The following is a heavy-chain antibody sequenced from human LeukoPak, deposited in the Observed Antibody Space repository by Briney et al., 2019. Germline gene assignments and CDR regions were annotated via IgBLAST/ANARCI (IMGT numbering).Heavy chain of an antibody. J-gene: IGHJ3*02. CDR1: GFTFSSYW. CDR2: IKQDGSEK. V-gene: IGHV3-7*01. D-gene: IGHD3-22*01. Sequence: GGSLRLSCAASGFTFSSYWMSWVRQAPGKGLEWVANIKQDGSEKYYVDSVEGRFTISRDNAKNSLYLQMNSLRAEDTAVYYCAREGITMIVKAFDIWGQGTMVTVSS. CDR3: AREGITMIVKAFDI.